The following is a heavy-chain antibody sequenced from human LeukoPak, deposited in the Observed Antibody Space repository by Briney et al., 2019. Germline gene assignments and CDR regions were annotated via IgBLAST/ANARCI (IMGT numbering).Heavy chain of an antibody. CDR2: INPNSGVT. J-gene: IGHJ6*02. CDR3: ASVYLYGMDV. Sequence: ASVKVSCKASGYTFTGYHVHWVRQAPGQGLEWMGRINPNSGVTNYAQKFQGRVTMTRHTSITTAHMELSRLRSDDTAVYYCASVYLYGMDVWGQGTAVTVSS. V-gene: IGHV1-2*06. D-gene: IGHD2-8*01. CDR1: GYTFTGYH.